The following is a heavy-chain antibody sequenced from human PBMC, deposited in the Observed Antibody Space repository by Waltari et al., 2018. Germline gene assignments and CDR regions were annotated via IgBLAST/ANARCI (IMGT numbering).Heavy chain of an antibody. CDR3: ARGDAYQLLSFDY. D-gene: IGHD2-2*01. V-gene: IGHV4-59*01. CDR2: IYYSWST. Sequence: QVQLQESVPGLVQPSETLSLTCTVTGCSISSYYWSWSRQPPGKGLEWIGYIYYSWSTNYNPSLKSRVTISVDTSKNQFSLKLSSVTAADTAVYYCARGDAYQLLSFDYWGQGTLVTVSS. CDR1: GCSISSYY. J-gene: IGHJ4*02.